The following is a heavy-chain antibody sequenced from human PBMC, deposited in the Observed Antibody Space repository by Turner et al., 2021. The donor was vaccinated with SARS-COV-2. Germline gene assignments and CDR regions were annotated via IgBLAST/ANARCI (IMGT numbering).Heavy chain of an antibody. CDR3: ARDVVLVPAASGMDV. CDR1: GYTFTNYY. J-gene: IGHJ6*02. V-gene: IGHV1-46*01. D-gene: IGHD2-2*01. Sequence: QVQLVQSGAEVKKPGASVKVSCKASGYTFTNYYIHWVRQAPGQGLEWMGIINPSAGSTSYAQKCQGRVTMTRDTSTSTVYMELSSLRSEDTAVYYCARDVVLVPAASGMDVWGQGTTVTVSS. CDR2: INPSAGST.